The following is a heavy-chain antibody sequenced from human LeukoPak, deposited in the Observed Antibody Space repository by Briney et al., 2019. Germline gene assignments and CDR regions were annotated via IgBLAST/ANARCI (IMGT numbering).Heavy chain of an antibody. V-gene: IGHV4-34*01. CDR1: GGSFSGYY. Sequence: PSEPLSLTCAVYGGSFSGYYWSWIRQPPGKGLEWIGEINHSGSTNYDPSLKSRVTISVDTSKNQFSLKLSSVTAADTAVYYCARDSSGYDLYYYYYMDVWGKGTTVTVSS. J-gene: IGHJ6*03. CDR2: INHSGST. CDR3: ARDSSGYDLYYYYYMDV. D-gene: IGHD3-22*01.